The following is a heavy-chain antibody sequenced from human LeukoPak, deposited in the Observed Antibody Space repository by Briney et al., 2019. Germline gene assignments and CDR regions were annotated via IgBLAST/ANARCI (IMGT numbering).Heavy chain of an antibody. D-gene: IGHD2-2*02. V-gene: IGHV3-30*02. CDR3: AKGTAPGIVVVPAAIL. CDR1: GFTFSSYG. Sequence: GGSLRLSCAASGFTFSSYGMHWVRQAPGKGLEWVAFIRYDGSNKYYADSVKGRFTISRDNSKNTLYLQMNSLRAEDTAVYYCAKGTAPGIVVVPAAILWGQGTLVTVSS. J-gene: IGHJ4*02. CDR2: IRYDGSNK.